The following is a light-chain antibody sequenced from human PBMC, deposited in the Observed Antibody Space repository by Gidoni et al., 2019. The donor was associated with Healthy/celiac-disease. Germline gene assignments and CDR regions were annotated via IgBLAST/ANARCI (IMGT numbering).Light chain of an antibody. CDR1: QRVSSSY. CDR3: QQYGSSPPMLT. Sequence: EIVLTPSPGTLSLSPGERATLSCRASQRVSSSYLAWYQQKPGQAPRLLIYGASSRATGIPDRFSGSGSGTDVTLTISRLEPEDFAVYYCQQYGSSPPMLTFGGGTKVEIK. V-gene: IGKV3-20*01. CDR2: GAS. J-gene: IGKJ4*01.